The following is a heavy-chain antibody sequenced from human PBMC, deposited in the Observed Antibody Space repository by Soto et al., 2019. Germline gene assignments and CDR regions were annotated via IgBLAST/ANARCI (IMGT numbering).Heavy chain of an antibody. CDR3: ASAGGLGAVAADY. J-gene: IGHJ4*02. D-gene: IGHD6-19*01. CDR2: IYHSGST. CDR1: GGSISSGGYS. Sequence: QLQLQESGSGLVKPSQTLSLTCAVSGGSISSGGYSWSWIRQPPGKDVEWIGYIYHSGSTYYNPSLRSRVTISVDRSKNPFSLTLSSVTAADTAVYYCASAGGLGAVAADYWGQGTLVTVSS. V-gene: IGHV4-30-2*01.